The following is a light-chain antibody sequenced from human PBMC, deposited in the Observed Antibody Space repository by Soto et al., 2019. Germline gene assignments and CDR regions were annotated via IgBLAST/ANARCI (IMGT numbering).Light chain of an antibody. J-gene: IGKJ4*01. CDR3: QQRSNWPPIT. CDR1: QSVNSY. V-gene: IGKV3-11*01. Sequence: EIVLTQSPATLSLSPGESATISCRASQSVNSYLAWYQQKPGQAPRLLIYDASNRATVIPARFSGSGSGTDFTLTISSLEPEDFAVYYFQQRSNWPPITFGGGTKVEIK. CDR2: DAS.